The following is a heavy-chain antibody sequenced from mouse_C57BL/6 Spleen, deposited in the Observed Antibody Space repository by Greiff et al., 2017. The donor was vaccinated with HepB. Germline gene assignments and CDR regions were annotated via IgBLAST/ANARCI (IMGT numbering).Heavy chain of an antibody. CDR1: GYTFTSYW. CDR3: ARWGYGSGAMDY. J-gene: IGHJ4*01. Sequence: QVQLQQSGAELVKPGASVKMSCKASGYTFTSYWITWVKQRPGQGLEWIGDIYPGSGSTNYNEKFKSKATLTVDTSSSKAYMQLSSLTSEDSAVYYCARWGYGSGAMDYWGQGTSVTVSS. CDR2: IYPGSGST. V-gene: IGHV1-55*01. D-gene: IGHD2-2*01.